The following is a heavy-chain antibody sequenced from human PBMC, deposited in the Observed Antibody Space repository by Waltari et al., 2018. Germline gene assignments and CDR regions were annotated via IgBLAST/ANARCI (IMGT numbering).Heavy chain of an antibody. CDR2: INWNGGST. Sequence: EVQLVESGGGVVRPGGSLRLSCAASGFTFDDYGMSWVRQAPGKGLEWVSGINWNGGSTGYADSVKCLFTISRDNANNSLYLQMNSMRAEDTSLYHCARDHLNMIDPHNWFDPWGQVTLVTVSS. CDR1: GFTFDDYG. CDR3: ARDHLNMIDPHNWFDP. V-gene: IGHV3-20*01. J-gene: IGHJ5*02. D-gene: IGHD3-22*01.